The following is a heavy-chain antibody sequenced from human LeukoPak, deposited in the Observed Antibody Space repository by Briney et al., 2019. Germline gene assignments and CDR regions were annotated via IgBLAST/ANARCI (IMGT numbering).Heavy chain of an antibody. Sequence: ASVKVSCKASGYTFTGYYMHWVRQAPGQGLEWMGWINPNSGGTNYAQKFQGWVTMTRDTSISTAYMELSRLRSDDTAVYYCARDHGYGDYYFDYWGQGTLVTVSS. CDR1: GYTFTGYY. CDR3: ARDHGYGDYYFDY. D-gene: IGHD4-17*01. J-gene: IGHJ4*02. V-gene: IGHV1-2*04. CDR2: INPNSGGT.